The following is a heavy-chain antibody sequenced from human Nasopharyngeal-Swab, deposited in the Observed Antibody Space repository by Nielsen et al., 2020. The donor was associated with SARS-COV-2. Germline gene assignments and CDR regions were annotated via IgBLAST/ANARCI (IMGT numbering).Heavy chain of an antibody. D-gene: IGHD4-23*01. CDR1: GYTFSSYW. V-gene: IGHV3-74*01. CDR3: TRDIGGKYGY. Sequence: GESLKISCTASGYTFSSYWMHRVRQVPGKGLVLVSRINIDGSVRDYADSVKGRFTISRDNASNTLYLQMNSLRGDDTAVYYCTRDIGGKYGYWGQGNLVTVSS. J-gene: IGHJ4*02. CDR2: INIDGSVR.